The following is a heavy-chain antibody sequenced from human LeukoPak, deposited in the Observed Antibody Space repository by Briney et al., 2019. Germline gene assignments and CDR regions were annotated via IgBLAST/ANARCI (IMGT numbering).Heavy chain of an antibody. CDR1: GFTFSKFP. J-gene: IGHJ4*02. CDR2: ISASGDVT. CDR3: ARDGNWGEFDY. Sequence: GGSLRLSCAASGFTFSKFPMGWVRQAPGRGLEWVSAISASGDVTFYADSLRGRFTISRDNSKNTLYLQMNSLRAEDTAVYYCARDGNWGEFDYWGQGTLVTVSS. V-gene: IGHV3-23*01. D-gene: IGHD3-16*01.